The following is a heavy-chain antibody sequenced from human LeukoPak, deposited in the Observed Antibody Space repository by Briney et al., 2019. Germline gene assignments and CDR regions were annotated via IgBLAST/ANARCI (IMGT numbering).Heavy chain of an antibody. J-gene: IGHJ5*02. V-gene: IGHV4-30-4*01. Sequence: SETLSLTCTVSGGSISSGDYYWSWIRQPPGKGLEWIGYIYYSGSTYYSPSLKSRVTISVDTSKNQFSLKLSSVTAADTAVYYCARVRVTMVRGVISRRWFDPWGQGTLVTVPS. CDR1: GGSISSGDYY. CDR2: IYYSGST. CDR3: ARVRVTMVRGVISRRWFDP. D-gene: IGHD3-10*01.